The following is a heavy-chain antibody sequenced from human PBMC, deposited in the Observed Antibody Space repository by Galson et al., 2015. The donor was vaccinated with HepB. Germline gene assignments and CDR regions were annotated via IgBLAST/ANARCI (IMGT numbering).Heavy chain of an antibody. J-gene: IGHJ6*02. Sequence: CAISGDSVSSNSAAWNWIRQSPSRGLEWLGRTYYRSKWYNDYAVSVKSRITINPDTSKNQFSLQLNSVTPEDTAVYYCARVRYYGSGVLQGRYGMDVWGQGTTVTVSS. CDR1: GDSVSSNSAA. CDR3: ARVRYYGSGVLQGRYGMDV. CDR2: TYYRSKWYN. V-gene: IGHV6-1*01. D-gene: IGHD3-10*01.